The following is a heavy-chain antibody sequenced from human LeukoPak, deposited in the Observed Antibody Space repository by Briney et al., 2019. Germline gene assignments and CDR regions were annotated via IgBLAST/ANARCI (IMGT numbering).Heavy chain of an antibody. CDR2: ISAYNGNT. CDR3: ARVGGYYDSTAPFDY. D-gene: IGHD3-22*01. CDR1: GYTFTSYG. J-gene: IGHJ4*02. Sequence: ASVKVSCKASGYTFTSYGISWVRQAPGQGLEWMGWISAYNGNTNYAQKFQGRVTMTTDTSTSTAYMELRSLRSEDTAVYYCARVGGYYDSTAPFDYWGQGTLVTVSS. V-gene: IGHV1-18*01.